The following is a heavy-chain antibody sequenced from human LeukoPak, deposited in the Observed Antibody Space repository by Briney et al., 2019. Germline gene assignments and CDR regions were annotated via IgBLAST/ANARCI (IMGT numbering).Heavy chain of an antibody. CDR2: ISWNSGSI. V-gene: IGHV3-9*03. J-gene: IGHJ4*02. Sequence: PGRSLRLSCAASGFTFDDYAMHWVRQAPGKGLEWVSGISWNSGSIGYADSVKGRFTISRDNAKNSLYLQMNSLRAEDMALYYCAASQRGYDSYWGQGTLVTVSS. CDR3: AASQRGYDSY. CDR1: GFTFDDYA. D-gene: IGHD5-12*01.